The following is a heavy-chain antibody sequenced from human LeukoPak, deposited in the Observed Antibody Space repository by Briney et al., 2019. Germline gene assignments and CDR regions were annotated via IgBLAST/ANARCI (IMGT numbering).Heavy chain of an antibody. J-gene: IGHJ4*02. CDR3: ARPPGRDGYNRYDH. CDR2: IDPNSGNT. V-gene: IGHV1-2*02. D-gene: IGHD5-24*01. CDR1: GYTFTGYY. Sequence: ASVKVSCKASGYTFTGYYMHWVRQAPGQGLEWMGWIDPNSGNTNYAQKFQGRVTMTRDTSISATYMELSRLRSDDTAEYYCARPPGRDGYNRYDHWGQGTLVTVSS.